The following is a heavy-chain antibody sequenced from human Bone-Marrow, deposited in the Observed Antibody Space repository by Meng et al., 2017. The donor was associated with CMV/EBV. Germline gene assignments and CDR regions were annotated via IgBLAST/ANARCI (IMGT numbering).Heavy chain of an antibody. J-gene: IGHJ4*02. CDR3: VRERGGGGGWFEFDS. D-gene: IGHD6-19*01. Sequence: GESLKISCAASGFSVSSHDMHWVRQVTGKGLEWVATIGFANDAYYPDSVKGRFSISRDNAKNSFYLQMNSLRAGDTAVYYCVRERGGGGGWFEFDSWGQGTLVTVSS. CDR2: IGFANDA. CDR1: GFSVSSHD. V-gene: IGHV3-13*01.